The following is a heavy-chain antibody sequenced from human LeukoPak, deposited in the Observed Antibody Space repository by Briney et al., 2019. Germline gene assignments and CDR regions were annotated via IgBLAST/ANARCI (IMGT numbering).Heavy chain of an antibody. D-gene: IGHD6-19*01. V-gene: IGHV3-21*01. Sequence: GGSLRLSCAASGFTFSSYSMNWVRQAPGKGLEWVSSISSSSSYIYYADSVKVRFTISRDNAKNSLYLQMNSLRAEDTAVYYCARERRSGWYDRVFDYWGQGTLVTVSS. CDR2: ISSSSSYI. J-gene: IGHJ4*02. CDR1: GFTFSSYS. CDR3: ARERRSGWYDRVFDY.